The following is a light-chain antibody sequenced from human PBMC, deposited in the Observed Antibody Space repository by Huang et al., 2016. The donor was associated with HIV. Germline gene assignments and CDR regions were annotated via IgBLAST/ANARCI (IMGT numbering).Light chain of an antibody. CDR2: DAS. Sequence: DIQMTQSPSSLSASIGDRVTITCQASPDIGKYLNLYQQKSGQAPKLLIFDASNLQTGVSSRCSGSGSGTDFTVTINTLQPEDIATYYCQHYDSLPPWTFGQGTRVQI. CDR3: QHYDSLPPWT. CDR1: PDIGKY. V-gene: IGKV1-33*01. J-gene: IGKJ1*01.